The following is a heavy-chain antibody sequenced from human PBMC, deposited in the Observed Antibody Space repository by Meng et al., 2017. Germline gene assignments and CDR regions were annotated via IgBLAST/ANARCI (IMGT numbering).Heavy chain of an antibody. D-gene: IGHD3-9*01. Sequence: KVSCKGSGYSFTSYWIGWVRQMPGKGLEWMGIIYPGDSDTGYSPSFQGQVTISADKSISTAYLQWSSLKASDTAMYYCARENYDILTGSYHAFDIWGQGTMVTVSS. CDR3: ARENYDILTGSYHAFDI. CDR1: GYSFTSYW. V-gene: IGHV5-51*01. CDR2: IYPGDSDT. J-gene: IGHJ3*02.